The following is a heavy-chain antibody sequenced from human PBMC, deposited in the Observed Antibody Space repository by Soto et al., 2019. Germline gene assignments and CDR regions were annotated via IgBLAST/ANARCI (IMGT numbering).Heavy chain of an antibody. J-gene: IGHJ6*02. D-gene: IGHD6-6*01. CDR1: GGTFSSYA. CDR2: IIPIFGTA. Sequence: ASVKVSCKASGGTFSSYAISWVRQAPGQGLEWMGGIIPIFGTANYAQKFQGRVTITADESTSTAYMELSSLRSEDTAVYYCARRVAARRGYGMDVWGQGTTVTVSS. V-gene: IGHV1-69*13. CDR3: ARRVAARRGYGMDV.